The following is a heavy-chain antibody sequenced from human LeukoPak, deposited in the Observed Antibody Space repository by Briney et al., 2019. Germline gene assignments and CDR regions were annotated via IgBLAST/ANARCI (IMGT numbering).Heavy chain of an antibody. CDR3: AKDKSWGFDY. V-gene: IGHV3-23*01. J-gene: IGHJ4*02. Sequence: GGSLRLSSAASGFAFHTYGMSWVRQAPGKGLEWVSAIDGNGAKTFYADPVKGRFTIFRDNSKNTLYLQMNILRAEDTAVYYCAKDKSWGFDYWGEGTLVTVSS. CDR2: IDGNGAKT. CDR1: GFAFHTYG. D-gene: IGHD3-16*01.